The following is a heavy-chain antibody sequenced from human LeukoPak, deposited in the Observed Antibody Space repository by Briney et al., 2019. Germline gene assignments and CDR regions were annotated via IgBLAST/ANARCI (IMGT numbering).Heavy chain of an antibody. V-gene: IGHV4-34*01. Sequence: SETLSLTCAVYGGSFSGYYWSWIRQPPGKGLEWIGEINHSGSTNYNPSLKSRVTISVDTSKNQFSLKLSSVTAADTAVYYCASYPYYYGSGSQGDFDYWGQGTLVTVSS. J-gene: IGHJ4*02. CDR2: INHSGST. CDR1: GGSFSGYY. CDR3: ASYPYYYGSGSQGDFDY. D-gene: IGHD3-10*01.